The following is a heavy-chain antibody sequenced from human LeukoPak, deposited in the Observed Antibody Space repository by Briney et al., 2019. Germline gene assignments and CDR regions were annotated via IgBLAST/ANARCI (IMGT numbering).Heavy chain of an antibody. CDR2: ISAYNGNT. CDR3: ARAPLGSGWYVIDY. CDR1: GYTFTCYG. D-gene: IGHD6-19*01. Sequence: ASVKVSCKASGYTFTCYGISWVRQASGQGLEWMGWISAYNGNTDYAQKLQGRVTMTTDTSTGTAYMELRSLRSDDTAVYYCARAPLGSGWYVIDYWGQGTLVTISS. V-gene: IGHV1-18*01. J-gene: IGHJ4*02.